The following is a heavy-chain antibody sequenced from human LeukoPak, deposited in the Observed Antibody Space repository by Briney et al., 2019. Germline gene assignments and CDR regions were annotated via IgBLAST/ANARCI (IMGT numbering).Heavy chain of an antibody. Sequence: PGGSLRLSCAATGFTFSSYGMHWVRQAPGKGLEWVAVIWFDGSNKYYADSVKGRFTISRDNSKNTVYLQMNSLRDDDTAVYYCVRGHLGPDYWGQGTLVTVSS. CDR3: VRGHLGPDY. V-gene: IGHV3-33*01. D-gene: IGHD3-16*01. CDR1: GFTFSSYG. J-gene: IGHJ4*02. CDR2: IWFDGSNK.